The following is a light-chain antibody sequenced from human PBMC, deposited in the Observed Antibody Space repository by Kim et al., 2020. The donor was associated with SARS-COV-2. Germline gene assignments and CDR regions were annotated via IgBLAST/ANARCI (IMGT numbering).Light chain of an antibody. V-gene: IGLV3-1*01. CDR3: QAWDSSSVV. CDR2: QDS. Sequence: SVSPGQTASIPCSGDKLGDKYACWYQQKPGQSPVPVIYQDSKRPSGIPERFSGSNSGNTATLTISGTQAMDEADYYCQAWDSSSVVFGGGTQLTVL. J-gene: IGLJ2*01. CDR1: KLGDKY.